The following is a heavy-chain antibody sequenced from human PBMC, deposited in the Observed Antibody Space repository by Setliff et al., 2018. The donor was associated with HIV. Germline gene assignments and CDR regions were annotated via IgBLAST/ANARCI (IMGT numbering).Heavy chain of an antibody. D-gene: IGHD3-22*01. CDR3: ARGGVYYYDSSGWSMDY. V-gene: IGHV1-2*06. J-gene: IGHJ4*02. Sequence: ASVKVSCKASGYTFTTYYIHWVRQAPGQGLEWLGRINPNSGDTNYPQKFQGRVTITADESTSTAYMELSSLRSEDTAVYYCARGGVYYYDSSGWSMDYWGQGTLVTVSS. CDR2: INPNSGDT. CDR1: GYTFTTYY.